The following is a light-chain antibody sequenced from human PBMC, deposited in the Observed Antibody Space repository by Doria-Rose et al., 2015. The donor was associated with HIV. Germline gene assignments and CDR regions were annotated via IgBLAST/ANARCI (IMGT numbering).Light chain of an antibody. V-gene: IGKV1-17*03. CDR1: HDISNY. J-gene: IGKJ1*01. CDR2: DTS. Sequence: IRVTQSPSAMSASVGDRVTITCRASHDISNYLAWYQQKPGKAPKRLIYDTSSLHSGVPSRFSGSGSGTEFTLTISSLQPEDFATYYCLQHNSYPRTFGQGTKVDIK. CDR3: LQHNSYPRT.